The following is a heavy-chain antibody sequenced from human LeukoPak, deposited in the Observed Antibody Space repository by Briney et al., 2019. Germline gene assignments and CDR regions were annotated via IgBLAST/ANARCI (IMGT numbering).Heavy chain of an antibody. D-gene: IGHD5-24*01. CDR1: GYTFTGYY. Sequence: ASVKVSCKASGYTFTGYYMHWVRQAPGQGLEWMGWINPNSGGTNYAQKFQGWVTMTRDTSISTAYMELSRLRSDDAAVYYCARDRGPKYGMDVWGQGTTVTVSS. CDR3: ARDRGPKYGMDV. V-gene: IGHV1-2*04. CDR2: INPNSGGT. J-gene: IGHJ6*02.